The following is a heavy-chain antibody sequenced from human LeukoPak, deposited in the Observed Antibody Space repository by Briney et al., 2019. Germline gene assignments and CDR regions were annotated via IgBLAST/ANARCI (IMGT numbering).Heavy chain of an antibody. V-gene: IGHV3-21*01. CDR1: GFTFSSYS. D-gene: IGHD5-18*01. CDR3: AKNLGYGYDFDY. Sequence: GGSLRLSCAASGFTFSSYSMNWVRQAPGKGLEWVSSISSSSSYIYYADSVKGRFTISRDNAKNTLYLQMNSLRAEDTAVYYCAKNLGYGYDFDYWGQGTLVTVSS. CDR2: ISSSSSYI. J-gene: IGHJ4*02.